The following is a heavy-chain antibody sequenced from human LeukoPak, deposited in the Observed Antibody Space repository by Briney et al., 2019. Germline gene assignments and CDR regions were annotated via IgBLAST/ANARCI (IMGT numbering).Heavy chain of an antibody. CDR1: GFTFSDSA. V-gene: IGHV3-23*01. Sequence: GGSLRLSCAASGFTFSDSAMSWVRQAPGKGLEWVSLISFSGANTYYADSAKGRFTISRDNSKDTLYLLMNSLRAEDTAIYYCARDIQLSTWGLGTMVTVSS. J-gene: IGHJ3*01. CDR2: ISFSGANT. CDR3: ARDIQLST. D-gene: IGHD5-24*01.